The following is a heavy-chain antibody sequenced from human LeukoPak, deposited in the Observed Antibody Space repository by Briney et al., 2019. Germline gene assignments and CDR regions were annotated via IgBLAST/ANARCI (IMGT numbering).Heavy chain of an antibody. D-gene: IGHD3-3*01. CDR1: GGSISSSSYN. Sequence: SETLSLTCTVSGGSISSSSYNWGWIRQPPGKGLEWIGSFDNSGSTYYNPSLKSRVTISVDTSKNQFSLKLSSVTAADTAVYYCAREPNYDYWIGYYTKVDYFDYWGQGTLVTVSS. CDR3: AREPNYDYWIGYYTKVDYFDY. CDR2: FDNSGST. V-gene: IGHV4-39*01. J-gene: IGHJ4*02.